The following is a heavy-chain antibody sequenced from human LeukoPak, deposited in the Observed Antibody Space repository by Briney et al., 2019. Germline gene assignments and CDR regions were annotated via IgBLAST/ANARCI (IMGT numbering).Heavy chain of an antibody. CDR1: GGSISSTSYH. CDR2: VYYTGSA. J-gene: IGHJ5*02. CDR3: ARYASGSYYWFDP. V-gene: IGHV4-39*01. Sequence: PSETLSLTCTVSGGSISSTSYHWAWIRQPPGNGLEWIATVYYTGSAYNNPSLKSRVTISVDTSKSQFSLKLSSVTTADTALYYCARYASGSYYWFDPWGQGTLVTVSS. D-gene: IGHD3-10*01.